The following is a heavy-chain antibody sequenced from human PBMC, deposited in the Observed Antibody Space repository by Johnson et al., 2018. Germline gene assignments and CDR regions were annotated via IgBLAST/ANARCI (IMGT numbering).Heavy chain of an antibody. D-gene: IGHD3-22*01. CDR3: LNNYYDSPSVVDAFDI. CDR1: GFTFSSYA. CDR2: ISYDGSNK. Sequence: VQLVESGGGVVQPGRSLRLSCAASGFTFSSYAMHWVRQAPGKGLEWVAVISYDGSNKYYADSVKGRFTISRDNSKNTLYLKMNSLRAEDTAVYYCLNNYYDSPSVVDAFDIWGQGTMVTVSS. V-gene: IGHV3-30-3*01. J-gene: IGHJ3*02.